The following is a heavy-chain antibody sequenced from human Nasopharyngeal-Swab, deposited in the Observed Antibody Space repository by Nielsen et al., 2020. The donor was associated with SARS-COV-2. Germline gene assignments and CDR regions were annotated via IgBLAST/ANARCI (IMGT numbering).Heavy chain of an antibody. CDR2: INPDDGGT. Sequence: ASVKVSCKPSGYTFTSYYIHWVRQAPGQGLEWMGVINPDDGGTTYAQKFQDRVTLTRDTSTTTVYMQLSNLRSEDTAVYFCARAGYTSSWYVGIWFDPWGKGTQVTVSS. CDR1: GYTFTSYY. V-gene: IGHV1-46*01. J-gene: IGHJ5*02. CDR3: ARAGYTSSWYVGIWFDP. D-gene: IGHD6-13*01.